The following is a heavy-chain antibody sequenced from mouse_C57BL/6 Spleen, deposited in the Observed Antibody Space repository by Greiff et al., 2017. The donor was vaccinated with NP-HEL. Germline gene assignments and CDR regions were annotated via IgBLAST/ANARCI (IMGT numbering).Heavy chain of an antibody. CDR2: INPGSGGT. Sequence: QVQLQQSGAELVRPGTSVKVSCKASGYAFTNYLIEWVKQRPGQGLAWIGVINPGSGGTNYNEKFKGKATLTADKSSSTAYMQLSSLTSEDSAVYFCARDYSNYWTLDYWGQGTTLTVSS. CDR1: GYAFTNYL. J-gene: IGHJ2*01. V-gene: IGHV1-54*01. CDR3: ARDYSNYWTLDY. D-gene: IGHD2-5*01.